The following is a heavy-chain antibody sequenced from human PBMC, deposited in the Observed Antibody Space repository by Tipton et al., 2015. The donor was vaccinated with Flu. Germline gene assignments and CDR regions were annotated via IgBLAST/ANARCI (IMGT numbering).Heavy chain of an antibody. CDR2: IKSKTDGGTT. V-gene: IGHV3-15*01. Sequence: SLRLSCAASGFTFSNAWMSWVRQAPGKGLEWVGRIKSKTDGGTTDYAAPVKGGFTISRDDSKNTLYLQMNSLKTEDTAVYYCTTEWRELLLEDAFDIWGQGTMVTVSS. CDR3: TTEWRELLLEDAFDI. CDR1: GFTFSNAW. J-gene: IGHJ3*02. D-gene: IGHD1-26*01.